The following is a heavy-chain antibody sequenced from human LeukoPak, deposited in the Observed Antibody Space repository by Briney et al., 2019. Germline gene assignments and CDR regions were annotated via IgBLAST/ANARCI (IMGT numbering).Heavy chain of an antibody. CDR2: ISWNSGSI. J-gene: IGHJ4*02. CDR3: AKDKRVYSSGWYYFDY. D-gene: IGHD6-19*01. CDR1: GFTFDDYA. Sequence: GGSLRLSCAASGFTFDDYAMHWVRQAPGKGLEWVSGISWNSGSIGYADSVKGRFTISRDNAKNSLYLQMNSLRAEDTALYYCAKDKRVYSSGWYYFDYWGQGTLVTVSS. V-gene: IGHV3-9*01.